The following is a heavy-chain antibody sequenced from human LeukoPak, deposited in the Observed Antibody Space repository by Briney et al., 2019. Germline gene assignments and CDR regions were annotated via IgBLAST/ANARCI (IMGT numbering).Heavy chain of an antibody. J-gene: IGHJ5*02. CDR1: GGTFSTYA. D-gene: IGHD3-3*01. CDR3: ARESVRNWLDP. CDR2: IVPMGDIT. Sequence: ASVKVSCKASGGTFSTYAISWVRQAPGQGLEWMGRIVPMGDITNYAQRFQGRVTITADKFTRKAYMELSSLRFEDTALYYCARESVRNWLDPWGQGTLVTVAS. V-gene: IGHV1-69*04.